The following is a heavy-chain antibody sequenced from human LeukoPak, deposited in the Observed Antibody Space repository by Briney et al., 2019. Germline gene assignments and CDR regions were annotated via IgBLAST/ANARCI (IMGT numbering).Heavy chain of an antibody. D-gene: IGHD4-17*01. CDR3: AKDIRSDYGDPRGAFDI. Sequence: QAGGSLRLSCAASGFTFDDYAMHWARQAPGKGLEWVSGISWNSGSIGYADSVKGRFTISRDNAKNSLYLQMNSLRAEDMALYYCAKDIRSDYGDPRGAFDIWGQGTMVTVSS. J-gene: IGHJ3*02. V-gene: IGHV3-9*03. CDR2: ISWNSGSI. CDR1: GFTFDDYA.